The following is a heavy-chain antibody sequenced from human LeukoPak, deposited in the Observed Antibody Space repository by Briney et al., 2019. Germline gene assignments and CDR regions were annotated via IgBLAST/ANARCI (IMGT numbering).Heavy chain of an antibody. CDR1: GGSISSSSYY. Sequence: SETLSLTCTVSGGSISSSSYYWGWIRQPPGEGLEWIGSIYYSGSTYYNPSLKSRVTISVDTSKNQFSLKLSSVTAADTAVYYCARAINYYYYYMDVWGKGTTVTISS. J-gene: IGHJ6*03. V-gene: IGHV4-39*01. CDR3: ARAINYYYYYMDV. CDR2: IYYSGST.